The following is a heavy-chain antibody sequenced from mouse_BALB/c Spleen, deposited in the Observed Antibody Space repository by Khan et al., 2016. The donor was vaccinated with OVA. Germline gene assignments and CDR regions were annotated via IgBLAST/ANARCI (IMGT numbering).Heavy chain of an antibody. CDR1: GFTFSSYG. CDR3: ARAYYGNREAMDY. V-gene: IGHV5-6*01. Sequence: EVELVESGGDLVKPGGSLKLSCAASGFTFSSYGMSWVRQTPDKRLEWVATISSGGTYTYYPDSVKGRFTISRDNAKNTLYLQMSSLKSEDTAKYHCARAYYGNREAMDYWGQGTSVTVSS. CDR2: ISSGGTYT. J-gene: IGHJ4*01. D-gene: IGHD2-10*01.